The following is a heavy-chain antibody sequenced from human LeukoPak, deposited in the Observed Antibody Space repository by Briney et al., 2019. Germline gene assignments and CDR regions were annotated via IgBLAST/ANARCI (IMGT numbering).Heavy chain of an antibody. CDR1: GGSISSGGYY. D-gene: IGHD3-10*01. CDR3: ARHAGGYLNY. J-gene: IGHJ4*02. Sequence: SSETLSLTCTVSGGSISSGGYYWGWIRQPPGKGLEWIGSIYYSGSTYYNPSLKSRVTISVDTSKNQFSLKLSSVTAADTAVYYCARHAGGYLNYWGQGTLVTVSS. V-gene: IGHV4-39*07. CDR2: IYYSGST.